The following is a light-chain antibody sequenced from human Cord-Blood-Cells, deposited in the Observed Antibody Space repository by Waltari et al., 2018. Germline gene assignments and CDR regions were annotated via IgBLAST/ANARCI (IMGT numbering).Light chain of an antibody. CDR3: QQYDNRPYT. Sequence: DIQITQSPSSLSASVGDRVTITRQASQDISNDLNWYQQKPGKAPKLLIYDASNLKTGVPARSSGSGAGRDLTFTISSLQPEEIATYYCQQYDNRPYTVGQGTKLEIK. V-gene: IGKV1-33*01. J-gene: IGKJ2*01. CDR1: QDISND. CDR2: DAS.